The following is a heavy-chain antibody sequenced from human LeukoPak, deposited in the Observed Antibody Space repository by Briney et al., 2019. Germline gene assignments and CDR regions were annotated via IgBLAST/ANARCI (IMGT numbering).Heavy chain of an antibody. Sequence: PSETLSLTCTVSGGSISSYYWSWIRQPPGKGLEYIGYIYYGGSTNYNPSLKGRVTISVDTSKNQFSLKLSSVTAADTAVYYCARARLEFDYWGQGTLVTVSS. V-gene: IGHV4-59*01. J-gene: IGHJ4*02. CDR2: IYYGGST. CDR3: ARARLEFDY. CDR1: GGSISSYY.